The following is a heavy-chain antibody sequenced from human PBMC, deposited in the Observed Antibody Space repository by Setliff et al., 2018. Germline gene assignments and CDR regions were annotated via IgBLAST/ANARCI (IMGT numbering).Heavy chain of an antibody. CDR1: GASITNINYY. J-gene: IGHJ4*02. Sequence: SETLSLTCTVSGASITNINYYWGLIRQPPGKGLEWIGSIFNSGRTFYNPSLKSRVTISVDTSKNQFSLTLSSVTAADTAVYYCARLPNYVWGSPVDYWGQGTLVTVSS. CDR3: ARLPNYVWGSPVDY. CDR2: IFNSGRT. D-gene: IGHD3-16*01. V-gene: IGHV4-39*01.